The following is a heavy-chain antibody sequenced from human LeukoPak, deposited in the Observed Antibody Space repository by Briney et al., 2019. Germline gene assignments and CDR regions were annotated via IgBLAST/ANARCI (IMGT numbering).Heavy chain of an antibody. CDR3: AREGYSSGWYAY. V-gene: IGHV3-30-3*01. J-gene: IGHJ4*02. CDR1: GFTFSSYA. Sequence: GGSLRLSCAASGFTFSSYAMHWVRQAPGKGLEWVAVISYDGSNKYYADSVKGRFTISRDNSKNTLYLQMNSLRAEDTAVYYCAREGYSSGWYAYWGQGTLVTVPS. CDR2: ISYDGSNK. D-gene: IGHD6-19*01.